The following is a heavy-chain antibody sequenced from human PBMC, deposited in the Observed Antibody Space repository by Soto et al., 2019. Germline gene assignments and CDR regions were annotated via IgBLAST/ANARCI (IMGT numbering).Heavy chain of an antibody. CDR3: ARXTYYYDSSGYYFEYFQH. Sequence: PGESLKISCKGSGYSFTIYWIGWVRQMPGKGLEWMGIIYPGDSDTRYSPSFQGQVTISADKSISTAYLQWSSLKASDTAMYYCARXTYYYDSSGYYFEYFQHWGQGTLVTVSS. V-gene: IGHV5-51*01. J-gene: IGHJ1*01. CDR2: IYPGDSDT. D-gene: IGHD3-22*01. CDR1: GYSFTIYW.